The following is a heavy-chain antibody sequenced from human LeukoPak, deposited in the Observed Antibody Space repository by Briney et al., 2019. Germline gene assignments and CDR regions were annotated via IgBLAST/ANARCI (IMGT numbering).Heavy chain of an antibody. D-gene: IGHD3-10*01. J-gene: IGHJ4*02. CDR3: ARRFGFGEPLYYFDY. V-gene: IGHV1-2*02. CDR1: GYTFTGYY. Sequence: ASVKVSCKASGYTFTGYYLHWVRQAPGQGLEWMGWINPNSGGTNYAQKFQGRVTMTRDTSISTAYMELSRLRSDDTALYYCARRFGFGEPLYYFDYWGQGTLVTVSS. CDR2: INPNSGGT.